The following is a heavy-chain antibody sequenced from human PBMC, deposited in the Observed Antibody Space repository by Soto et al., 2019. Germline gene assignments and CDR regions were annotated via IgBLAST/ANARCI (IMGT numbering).Heavy chain of an antibody. CDR1: GGSFSGYY. V-gene: IGHV4-34*01. D-gene: IGHD6-6*01. CDR3: AREDSYYFDY. J-gene: IGHJ4*02. Sequence: SETLSLTCAVYGGSFSGYYWSWIRQPPGKGLEWIGEINHSGSTNYNPSLKSRVTISVDTSKNQFSLKLSSVTAADTAVYYCAREDSYYFDYWGQGTMVTVPS. CDR2: INHSGST.